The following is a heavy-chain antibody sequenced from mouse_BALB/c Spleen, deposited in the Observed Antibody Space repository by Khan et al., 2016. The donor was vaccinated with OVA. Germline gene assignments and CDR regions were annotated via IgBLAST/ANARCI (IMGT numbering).Heavy chain of an antibody. CDR1: GFSLDKYS. V-gene: IGHV2-2*02. CDR2: IWSAGST. CDR3: ARRGYDYGRGALFAY. J-gene: IGHJ3*01. Sequence: QVQLKQSGPGLVAPSQSLSITCTVSGFSLDKYSVHWIRQSPGKGLEWLGVIWSAGSTDYNAALISRLTITKDNSRGQVFFKVNSLQPNDTAIYYCARRGYDYGRGALFAYWGQGTMVTVSA. D-gene: IGHD2-4*01.